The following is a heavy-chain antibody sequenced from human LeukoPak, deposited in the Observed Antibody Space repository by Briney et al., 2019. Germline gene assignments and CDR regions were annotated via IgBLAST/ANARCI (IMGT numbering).Heavy chain of an antibody. CDR3: AKDPGIAVAGTDY. CDR2: ISGSGGST. D-gene: IGHD6-19*01. Sequence: PGGSLRLSCAASGFTFSSYAMSWVRQAPGKGLEWVSDISGSGGSTYYADSVKGRFTISRDNSKNTLYLQMNSLRAEDTAVYYCAKDPGIAVAGTDYWGQGTLVTVSS. J-gene: IGHJ4*02. V-gene: IGHV3-23*01. CDR1: GFTFSSYA.